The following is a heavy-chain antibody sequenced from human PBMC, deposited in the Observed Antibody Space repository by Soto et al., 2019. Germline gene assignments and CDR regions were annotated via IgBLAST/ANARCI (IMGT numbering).Heavy chain of an antibody. V-gene: IGHV1-18*04. CDR3: ARDEVVTAVIYYYYYGMDV. CDR2: ISAYNGNT. D-gene: IGHD2-21*02. CDR1: GYTFTSYG. Sequence: ASVKVSCKASGYTFTSYGISWVRQAPGQGLEWMGWISAYNGNTNYAQKLQGRVTMTTDTSTSTAYMGLRSLRSDDTAVYYCARDEVVTAVIYYYYYGMDVWGQGTTVTVSS. J-gene: IGHJ6*02.